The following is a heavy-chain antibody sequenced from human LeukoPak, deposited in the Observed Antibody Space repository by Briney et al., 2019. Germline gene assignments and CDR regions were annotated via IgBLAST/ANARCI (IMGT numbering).Heavy chain of an antibody. CDR2: IYYSGST. D-gene: IGHD6-13*01. J-gene: IGHJ4*02. CDR1: GGSISSYY. V-gene: IGHV4-59*01. Sequence: SETLSLTCTVSGGSISSYYWSWIRQPPGKGLEWIGYIYYSGSTNYNPPLKSRVTISVDTSKNQFSLKLSSVTAADTAVYYCARVDGYSSGWYVDYWGQGTLVTVSS. CDR3: ARVDGYSSGWYVDY.